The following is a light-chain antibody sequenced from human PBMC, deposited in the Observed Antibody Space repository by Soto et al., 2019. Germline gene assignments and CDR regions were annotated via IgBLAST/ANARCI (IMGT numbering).Light chain of an antibody. J-gene: IGKJ4*01. CDR1: KSVSNN. V-gene: IGKV3-15*01. CDR3: QQYNNWPPLT. Sequence: DIVMTQSPATLSVSPGEGAILSCRASKSVSNNLAWYQQKPGQAPRLLIYVASTRATGIPARFSGSGSGTEFTLSISSRQSEDLAIYYCQQYNNWPPLTFGGGTKVEIK. CDR2: VAS.